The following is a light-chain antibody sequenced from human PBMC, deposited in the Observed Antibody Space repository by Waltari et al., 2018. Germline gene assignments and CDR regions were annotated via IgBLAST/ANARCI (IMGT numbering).Light chain of an antibody. J-gene: IGKJ4*01. V-gene: IGKV3-15*01. CDR1: QSVSSN. CDR2: GAS. CDR3: QQYINWPLT. Sequence: EIVLTQSPATLSLSPGERATLSCRASQSVSSNLAWYQQKPGQAPRLLISGASSRATAFPGRFSGSGSGTDVTLTISSLEPEDFAVYYCQQYINWPLTFGGGTKVEIK.